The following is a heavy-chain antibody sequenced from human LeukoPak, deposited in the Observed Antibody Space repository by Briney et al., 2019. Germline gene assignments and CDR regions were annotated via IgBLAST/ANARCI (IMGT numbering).Heavy chain of an antibody. V-gene: IGHV6-1*01. D-gene: IGHD2-2*01. J-gene: IGHJ5*02. CDR2: TYYRSTWYN. CDR3: ARRLTQYDCFDP. Sequence: SQTLSLTCAISGDSVSSNSATWNWIRQSPSRGLEWLGRTYYRSTWYNDYAVSVRGRITVSPDTSKNQFSLHLSSVTPEDTAVYYCARRLTQYDCFDPWGQGILVTVSS. CDR1: GDSVSSNSAT.